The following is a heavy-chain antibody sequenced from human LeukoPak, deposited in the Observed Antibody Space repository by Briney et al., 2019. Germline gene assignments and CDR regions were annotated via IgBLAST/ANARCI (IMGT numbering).Heavy chain of an antibody. J-gene: IGHJ4*02. CDR3: ARALVVTSPQNLGY. CDR2: INPNSGGT. Sequence: ASVKVSCKASGYTFTGYYMHWVRQAPGQGLEWMGWINPNSGGTNYAQKFRGRVTMTRDTSISTAYMELSRLRSDGTAVYYCARALVVTSPQNLGYWGQGTLVTVSS. CDR1: GYTFTGYY. V-gene: IGHV1-2*02. D-gene: IGHD3-22*01.